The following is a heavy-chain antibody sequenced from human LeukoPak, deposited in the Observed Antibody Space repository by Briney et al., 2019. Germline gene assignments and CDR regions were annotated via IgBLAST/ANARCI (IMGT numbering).Heavy chain of an antibody. J-gene: IGHJ4*02. V-gene: IGHV3-48*03. D-gene: IGHD3-22*01. Sequence: GGSLRLSCAASGFTFSNYEMNWIRQAPGKGLEWISYISNSGNTKYYADSVKGRFSISRDNANNSVYLQMNSLRAEDTAVYYCARDARYYYDSSGYYNPSFDYWGQGTLVTVSS. CDR1: GFTFSNYE. CDR2: ISNSGNTK. CDR3: ARDARYYYDSSGYYNPSFDY.